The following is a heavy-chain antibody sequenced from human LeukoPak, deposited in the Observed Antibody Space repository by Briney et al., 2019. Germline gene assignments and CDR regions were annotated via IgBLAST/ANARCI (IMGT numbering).Heavy chain of an antibody. Sequence: PSETLSLTCAVSSGSISSGGYSWSWIRQPPGKGLEWIGYIYHSGSTYYNPSLKSRVTISVDRSKNQFSLRLSSVTAADTAVYYCARWRSSGYYYFDYWGQGTLVTVSS. J-gene: IGHJ4*02. CDR3: ARWRSSGYYYFDY. CDR2: IYHSGST. D-gene: IGHD3-22*01. V-gene: IGHV4-30-2*01. CDR1: SGSISSGGYS.